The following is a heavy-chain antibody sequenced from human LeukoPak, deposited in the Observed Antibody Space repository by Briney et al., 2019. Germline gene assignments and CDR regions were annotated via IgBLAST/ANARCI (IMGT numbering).Heavy chain of an antibody. V-gene: IGHV3-64*01. J-gene: IGHJ3*02. CDR3: ARRHRNDAFDI. CDR1: GFTFSSYA. Sequence: GGSLRLSCAASGFTFSSYAMHWVRQAPGKGLEYVSAISSNGGRTYYANSVKGRFTISRDNSKNTLYLQMGSLRAEDMAVYYCARRHRNDAFDIWGQGTMVTVSS. CDR2: ISSNGGRT.